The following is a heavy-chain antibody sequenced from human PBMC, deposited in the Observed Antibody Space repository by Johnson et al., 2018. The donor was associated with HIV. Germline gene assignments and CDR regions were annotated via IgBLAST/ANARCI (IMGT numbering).Heavy chain of an antibody. Sequence: VQLVESGGGLVQPGGSLRLSCAVSGFIFSNAWMSWVRQAPGKGLEWVSVIYSGGSTYYADSVKGRFTISRDNSKNTLYLQMNSLRAEDTALYYCARGSSGSFDLWGRGTMVTVSS. CDR2: IYSGGST. CDR3: ARGSSGSFDL. D-gene: IGHD6-6*01. V-gene: IGHV3-66*01. J-gene: IGHJ3*01. CDR1: GFIFSNAW.